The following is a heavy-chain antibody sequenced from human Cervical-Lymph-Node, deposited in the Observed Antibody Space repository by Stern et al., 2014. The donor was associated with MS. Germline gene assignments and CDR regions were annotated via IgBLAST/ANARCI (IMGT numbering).Heavy chain of an antibody. J-gene: IGHJ5*02. D-gene: IGHD7-27*01. CDR2: IYWDEDN. CDR1: GFSLSTSGVG. CDR3: AHSLLGPSRRWFDP. Sequence: QITLKESGPTLVKPTQTLTLTCTFSGFSLSTSGVGVGWIRQPPGKALEWLALIYWDEDNRYSPSLKSRLTITKDTSKNQVVLTMTNMDPVDTATYYCAHSLLGPSRRWFDPWGQGTLVTVSS. V-gene: IGHV2-5*02.